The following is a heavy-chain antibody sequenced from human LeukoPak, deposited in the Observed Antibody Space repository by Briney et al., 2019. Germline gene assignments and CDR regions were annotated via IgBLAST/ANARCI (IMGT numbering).Heavy chain of an antibody. D-gene: IGHD2-2*01. CDR1: GFTFSSYN. CDR2: ITSGRSYI. Sequence: GGSLRLSCAAAGFTFSSYNMNWVRQAPGKGLEWVSSITSGRSYIYYTDSVKGRFTISRDNAKNSLYLQMSSLRAEDTAVYYCARDRGMYCSGSSCYEDYYYMDVWGKGTTVTISS. V-gene: IGHV3-21*01. J-gene: IGHJ6*03. CDR3: ARDRGMYCSGSSCYEDYYYMDV.